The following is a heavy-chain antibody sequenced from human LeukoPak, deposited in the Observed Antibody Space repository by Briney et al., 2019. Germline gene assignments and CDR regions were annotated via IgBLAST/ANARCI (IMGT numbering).Heavy chain of an antibody. CDR3: ARDYSGDCSSTSCYTGNWFDP. D-gene: IGHD2-2*02. J-gene: IGHJ5*02. CDR1: GYTFTSDG. CDR2: ISAYNGNT. V-gene: IGHV1-18*01. Sequence: GASVKVSCKASGYTFTSDGISRVRQAPGQGLEWMGWISAYNGNTNYAQKLQGRVTMTTDTSTSTAYMELRSLRSDDTAVYYCARDYSGDCSSTSCYTGNWFDPWGQGTLVTVSS.